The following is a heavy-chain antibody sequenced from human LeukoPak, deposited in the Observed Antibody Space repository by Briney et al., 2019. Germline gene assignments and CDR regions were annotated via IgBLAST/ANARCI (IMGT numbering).Heavy chain of an antibody. J-gene: IGHJ3*02. CDR1: GGSISSSSYY. Sequence: SETLSLTCTVSGGSISSSSYYWGSIRQPPGKGLEWIGSIYYSGSTYYNPSLKSRVTISVDTSKNQFSLKLSSVTAADTAVYYCARGEQLWLTPHAFDIWGQGTMVTVSS. D-gene: IGHD5-18*01. CDR2: IYYSGST. V-gene: IGHV4-39*07. CDR3: ARGEQLWLTPHAFDI.